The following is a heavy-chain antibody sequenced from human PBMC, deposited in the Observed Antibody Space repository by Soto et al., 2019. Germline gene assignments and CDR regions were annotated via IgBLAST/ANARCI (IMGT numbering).Heavy chain of an antibody. CDR3: ARGFAMVRGVISGPPSDY. D-gene: IGHD3-10*01. CDR1: GFTVSSNY. Sequence: GGSLRLSCAASGFTVSSNYMSWVRQAPGKGLEWVSVIYSGGSTYYADSVKGRFTISRDNSKNTLYLQMNSLRAEDTAVYYCARGFAMVRGVISGPPSDYWGQGTLVTVSS. J-gene: IGHJ4*02. V-gene: IGHV3-66*01. CDR2: IYSGGST.